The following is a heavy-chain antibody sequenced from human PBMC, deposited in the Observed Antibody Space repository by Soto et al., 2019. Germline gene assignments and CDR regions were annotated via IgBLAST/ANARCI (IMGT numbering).Heavy chain of an antibody. J-gene: IGHJ6*02. CDR2: ISSSGGRT. D-gene: IGHD3-16*01. CDR1: GFTFSSYA. CDR3: ARYYDYSGGTSGGLDV. Sequence: GGSLRLSCAASGFTFSSYAMSWVRQAPGKGLEWVSTISSSGGRTYYADSVRGRFTISRDNSKNTVYLQMSSLRAEDTAVYYCARYYDYSGGTSGGLDVWGQGTTVTVSS. V-gene: IGHV3-23*01.